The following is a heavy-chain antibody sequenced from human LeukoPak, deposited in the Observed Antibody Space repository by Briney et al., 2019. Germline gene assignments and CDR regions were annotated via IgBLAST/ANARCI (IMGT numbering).Heavy chain of an antibody. Sequence: ASVKVSCKASGYTFTSYGISWVRQAPGQGLEWMGWINTNTGNPTYAQGFTGRFVFSLDTSVSTAYLQISSLKAEDTAVYYCARVRARGQLWLQGYWGQGTLVTVSS. CDR1: GYTFTSYG. CDR3: ARVRARGQLWLQGY. V-gene: IGHV7-4-1*02. J-gene: IGHJ4*02. D-gene: IGHD5-18*01. CDR2: INTNTGNP.